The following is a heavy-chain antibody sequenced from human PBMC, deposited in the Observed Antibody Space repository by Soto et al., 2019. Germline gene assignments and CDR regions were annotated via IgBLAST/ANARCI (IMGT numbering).Heavy chain of an antibody. V-gene: IGHV1-24*01. CDR3: ATVVDLGYCSGGSCALDAFDI. D-gene: IGHD2-15*01. Sequence: ASVKVSWKVSGYTLTELSMHWVRQAPGKGLEWMGGFDPEDGETIYAQKFQGRVTMTEDTSTDTAYMELSSLRSEDTAVYYCATVVDLGYCSGGSCALDAFDIWGQGTMVTVSS. CDR1: GYTLTELS. J-gene: IGHJ3*02. CDR2: FDPEDGET.